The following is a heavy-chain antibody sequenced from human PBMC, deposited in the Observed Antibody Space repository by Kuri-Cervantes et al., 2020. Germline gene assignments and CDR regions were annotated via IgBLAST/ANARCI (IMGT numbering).Heavy chain of an antibody. V-gene: IGHV1-18*01. Sequence: ASVKVSCKASGYTFTSYGISWVRQAPGQGLEWMGWIRAHTGDTSYAPKLQGRVSMTRDPFTDTAYMELGSLRSDDTAVYFCARVIPIGKSERWLVLSDYWGQGTLVTVSS. J-gene: IGHJ4*02. D-gene: IGHD6-19*01. CDR1: GYTFTSYG. CDR3: ARVIPIGKSERWLVLSDY. CDR2: IRAHTGDT.